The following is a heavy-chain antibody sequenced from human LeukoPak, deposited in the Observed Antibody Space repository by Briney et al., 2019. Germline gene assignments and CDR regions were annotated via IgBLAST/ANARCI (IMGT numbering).Heavy chain of an antibody. CDR2: IRYDGSNK. CDR1: GFTFSSYG. V-gene: IGHV3-30*02. Sequence: PGGSLRLSCAASGFTFSSYGMHWVRQAPGKGLEWVAFIRYDGSNKYYADSVKGRFTISRDNSKNTLYLQMNSLRAEDTAVYYCAKDPAYRVQTYYYYYMDVWGKGTTVTISS. J-gene: IGHJ6*03. CDR3: AKDPAYRVQTYYYYYMDV. D-gene: IGHD2-2*01.